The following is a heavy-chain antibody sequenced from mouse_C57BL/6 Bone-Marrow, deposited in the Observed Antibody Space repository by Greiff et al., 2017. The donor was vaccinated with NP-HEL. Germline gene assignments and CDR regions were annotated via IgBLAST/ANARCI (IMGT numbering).Heavy chain of an antibody. Sequence: EVKLVESGPGLAKPSQTLSLTCSVTGYSITSDYWNWIRKFPGNKLEYMGYISSSGSTYYNPSLKSRNSITRNTSKNQYYLQLNSVTTEDTATYYGARYSNSAHYYAMDYWGQGTSVTVSS. V-gene: IGHV3-8*01. J-gene: IGHJ4*01. D-gene: IGHD2-5*01. CDR2: ISSSGST. CDR1: GYSITSDY. CDR3: ARYSNSAHYYAMDY.